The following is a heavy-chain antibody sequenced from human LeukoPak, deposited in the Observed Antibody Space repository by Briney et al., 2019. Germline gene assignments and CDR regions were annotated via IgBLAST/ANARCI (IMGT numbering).Heavy chain of an antibody. CDR2: MYTSGST. D-gene: IGHD2-15*01. J-gene: IGHJ4*02. Sequence: PSQTLSLTCTVSGGSISSGSYYWSWTRQPAGTGLEWIGRMYTSGSTNYNPSLKSRVTISVDTSKNQFSLKLSSVTAADMAVYYCARGGGYCSGGSCYSSFDYWGQGTLVTVSS. CDR3: ARGGGYCSGGSCYSSFDY. V-gene: IGHV4-61*02. CDR1: GGSISSGSYY.